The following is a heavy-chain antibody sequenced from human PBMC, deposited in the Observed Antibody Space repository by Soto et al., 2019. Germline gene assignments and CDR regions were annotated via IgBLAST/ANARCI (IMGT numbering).Heavy chain of an antibody. D-gene: IGHD5-18*01. V-gene: IGHV4-59*08. CDR2: IYYSGST. CDR1: GGSISSYY. Sequence: SETLSLTCTVSGGSISSYYWSWIRQPPGKGLEWIGYIYYSGSTNYNPSLKSRVTISVDTSKNQFSLKLSSVTAADTAVYYCARRYGSSFDYWGQGTLVTLSS. CDR3: ARRYGSSFDY. J-gene: IGHJ4*02.